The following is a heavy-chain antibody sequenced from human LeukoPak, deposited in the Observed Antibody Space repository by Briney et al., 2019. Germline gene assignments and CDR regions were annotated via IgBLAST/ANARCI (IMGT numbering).Heavy chain of an antibody. CDR3: ARDPKYSSRLYYYYYYMDV. D-gene: IGHD6-13*01. Sequence: ASVKVSCKASGYTFTSYGISWVRQAPGQGLEWMGWISIYNGNTNYAQKLQGRVTMTTDTSTSTAYMELRSLTSDDTAVYYCARDPKYSSRLYYYYYYMDVWGKGTTVTVSS. CDR1: GYTFTSYG. J-gene: IGHJ6*03. V-gene: IGHV1-18*01. CDR2: ISIYNGNT.